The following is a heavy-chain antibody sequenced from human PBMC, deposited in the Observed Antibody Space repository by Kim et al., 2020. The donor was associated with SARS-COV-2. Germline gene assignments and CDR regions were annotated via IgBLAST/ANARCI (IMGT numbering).Heavy chain of an antibody. J-gene: IGHJ6*02. CDR3: VTTLAGGVVWYYYGLDV. D-gene: IGHD3-16*01. CDR2: VHYSGTT. CDR1: GGSVNSDSYY. V-gene: IGHV4-61*01. Sequence: SETLSLTCTVSGGSVNSDSYYWTWIRQPPGKGLEWIGYVHYSGTTNYNPSLKSRVTISQDTSKNQFSLNLTSVTAADTALYFCVTTLAGGVVWYYYGLDVWGQGATVTVSS.